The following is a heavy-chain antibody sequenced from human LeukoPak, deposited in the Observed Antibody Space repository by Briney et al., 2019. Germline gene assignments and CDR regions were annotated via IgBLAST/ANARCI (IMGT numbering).Heavy chain of an antibody. Sequence: GGSLRLSCAASGFTFSSYSMNWVRQAPGKRLEWVSSITRGSGSIYYADSLKGRVIISRDTAKNSLSLQMNSLRVEDTAVYYCARAPPYCGGDCSDWYFDLWGRGTLVTVSS. CDR3: ARAPPYCGGDCSDWYFDL. D-gene: IGHD2-21*02. CDR2: ITRGSGSI. V-gene: IGHV3-21*01. J-gene: IGHJ2*01. CDR1: GFTFSSYS.